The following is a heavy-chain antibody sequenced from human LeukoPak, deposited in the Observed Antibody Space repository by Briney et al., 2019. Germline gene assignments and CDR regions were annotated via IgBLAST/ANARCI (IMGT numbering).Heavy chain of an antibody. V-gene: IGHV4-30-2*01. CDR2: IYHSGST. Sequence: SETLSLTCTVSGGSISSGGYYWSWIRQPPGKGLEWIGYIYHSGSTYYNPSLKSRVTISVDRSKSQFSLKLSSVTAADTAVYYCARVPPPQYFDYWGQGTLVTVSS. J-gene: IGHJ4*02. CDR3: ARVPPPQYFDY. CDR1: GGSISSGGYY.